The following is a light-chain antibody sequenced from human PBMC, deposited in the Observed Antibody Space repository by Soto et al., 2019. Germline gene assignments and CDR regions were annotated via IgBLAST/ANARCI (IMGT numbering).Light chain of an antibody. V-gene: IGLV1-51*01. Sequence: QSVLTQPPSVSAAPGQKVTISCSGSSSNIGNNYVSWYQQLPGTAPKLLIYDNNKRPSGIPDRFSGSKSGTSATLGITGLQTGDEADYYCGTWDSSLSAGGAYYVFGTGTQVTVL. CDR3: GTWDSSLSAGGAYYV. J-gene: IGLJ1*01. CDR1: SSNIGNNY. CDR2: DNN.